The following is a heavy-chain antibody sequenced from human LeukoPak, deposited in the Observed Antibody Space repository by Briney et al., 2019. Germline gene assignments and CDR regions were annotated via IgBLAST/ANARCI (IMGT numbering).Heavy chain of an antibody. CDR2: FKSKAAGWTT. J-gene: IGHJ3*02. D-gene: IGHD1-26*01. V-gene: IGHV3-15*01. CDR3: TRGAPQADVFDI. CDR1: VFTFSVTW. Sequence: KPGGSLRLSCAASVFTFSVTWMRGVRQAPGRGLEGGGGFKSKAAGWTTDYAAPVAGRFTISRDDSKNMLYLQMNSLKTADPAVYYCTRGAPQADVFDIWGQGTMVTVSS.